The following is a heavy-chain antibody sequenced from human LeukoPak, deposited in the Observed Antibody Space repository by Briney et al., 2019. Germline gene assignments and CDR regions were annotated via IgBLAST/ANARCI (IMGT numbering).Heavy chain of an antibody. V-gene: IGHV3-53*01. Sequence: PGGSLRLSCAASGFTVSSNYMSWVRQAPGKGLEWVSVIYSGGSTYYADSVKGRFTISRDNSKNTLYLQMNSLRAVDTAVYYCARAAAGQYYFDYWGQGTLVTVSS. CDR1: GFTVSSNY. CDR3: ARAAAGQYYFDY. D-gene: IGHD6-13*01. J-gene: IGHJ4*02. CDR2: IYSGGST.